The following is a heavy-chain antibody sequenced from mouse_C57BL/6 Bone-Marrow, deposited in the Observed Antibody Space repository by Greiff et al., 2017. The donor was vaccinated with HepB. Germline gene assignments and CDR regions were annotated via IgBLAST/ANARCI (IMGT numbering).Heavy chain of an antibody. Sequence: QVQLKQPGAELVMPGASVKLSCKASGYTFTSYWMHWVKQRPGQGLEWIGEIDPSDSYTNYNQKFKGKSTLTVDKSSSTAYMQLSSLTSEDSAVYYCARCYYGSSYDYWGQGTTLTVSS. D-gene: IGHD1-1*01. CDR1: GYTFTSYW. CDR2: IDPSDSYT. J-gene: IGHJ2*01. V-gene: IGHV1-69*01. CDR3: ARCYYGSSYDY.